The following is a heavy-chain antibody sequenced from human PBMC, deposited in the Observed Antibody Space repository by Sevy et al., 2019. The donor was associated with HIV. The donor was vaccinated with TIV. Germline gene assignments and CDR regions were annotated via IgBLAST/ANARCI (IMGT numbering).Heavy chain of an antibody. CDR1: GFTFSSYD. Sequence: GGSLRLSCAGSGFTFSSYDMYWVRQAPGRGLEWISKISSSGSSIYYADSVKGRFTIARDNAKNSLNLQMNSLRAEDTALYYCARNGGAYDTGFDPWGQRTLVTVSS. V-gene: IGHV3-48*03. CDR2: ISSSGSSI. J-gene: IGHJ5*02. CDR3: ARNGGAYDTGFDP. D-gene: IGHD3-22*01.